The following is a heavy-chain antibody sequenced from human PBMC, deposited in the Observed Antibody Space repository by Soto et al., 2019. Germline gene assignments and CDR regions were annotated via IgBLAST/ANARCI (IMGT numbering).Heavy chain of an antibody. V-gene: IGHV6-1*01. CDR1: GDSVSSNSAA. J-gene: IGHJ3*02. CDR2: TYYRSRWYN. CDR3: AIPDIVVVVAANQDAFDI. D-gene: IGHD2-15*01. Sequence: SQTLSLTCAISGDSVSSNSAAWNWIRQSPSRGLEWLGRTYYRSRWYNDYAVSVKSRITVNPDTSKNQFSLHLNSVTPEDTAVYYCAIPDIVVVVAANQDAFDIWGQGTMVTVSS.